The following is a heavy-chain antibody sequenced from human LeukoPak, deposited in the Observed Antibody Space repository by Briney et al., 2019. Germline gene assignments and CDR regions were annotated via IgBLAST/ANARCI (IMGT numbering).Heavy chain of an antibody. D-gene: IGHD2-8*01. CDR2: ISSSSSTV. CDR3: VRDSYYAFDI. V-gene: IGHV3-48*04. J-gene: IGHJ3*02. Sequence: GGSLRLSCAASGCIFSTSTMNWVRQAPGEGLEWVSYISSSSSTVFHADSVKGRFTISRDNAKSSLFLHMNSLRAEDTAIYYCVRDSYYAFDIWGQGTVVAVSS. CDR1: GCIFSTST.